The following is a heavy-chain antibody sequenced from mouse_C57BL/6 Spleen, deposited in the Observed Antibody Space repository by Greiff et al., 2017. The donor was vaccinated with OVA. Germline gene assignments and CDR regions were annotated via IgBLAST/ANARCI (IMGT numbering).Heavy chain of an antibody. J-gene: IGHJ4*01. Sequence: DVHLVESGGGLVKPGGSLKLSCAASGFTFSDYGMHWVRQAPEKGLEWVAYISSGSSTIYYADTVKGRFTISRDNAKNTLFLQMTSLRSEDTAMYYCASLTTVVAHYAMDYWGQGTSVTVSS. CDR2: ISSGSSTI. CDR3: ASLTTVVAHYAMDY. D-gene: IGHD1-1*01. V-gene: IGHV5-17*01. CDR1: GFTFSDYG.